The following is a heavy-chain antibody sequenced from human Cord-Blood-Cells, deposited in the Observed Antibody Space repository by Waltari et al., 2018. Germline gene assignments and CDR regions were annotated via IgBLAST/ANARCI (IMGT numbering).Heavy chain of an antibody. CDR2: IYWDDDK. J-gene: IGHJ4*02. D-gene: IGHD3-10*01. Sequence: QITLKESGPTLVKPTQTLTLTCTFSGFSLSTSGVGVGWIRQPPEKALEWLALIYWDDDKRYSPSRKSSLNITNDTSKNQVVLTMTNIDPGETATYYCAQSDGSESYYNYCGQGTLVTVS. CDR1: GFSLSTSGVG. CDR3: AQSDGSESYYNY. V-gene: IGHV2-5*02.